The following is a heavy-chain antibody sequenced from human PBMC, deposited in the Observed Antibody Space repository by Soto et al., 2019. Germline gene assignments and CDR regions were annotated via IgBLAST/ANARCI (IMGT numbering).Heavy chain of an antibody. V-gene: IGHV3-30-3*01. CDR3: GRAPAGTIFGVVISSRYYYYGMDV. J-gene: IGHJ6*02. D-gene: IGHD3-3*01. CDR1: GFTFSSYA. CDR2: ISYDGSNK. Sequence: QVQLVESGGGVVQPGRSLRLSCAASGFTFSSYAMHWVRQAPGKGLEWVAVISYDGSNKYYADSVKGRFTISRDNSKNQQYQQMNSVSAEDAAVYYCGRAPAGTIFGVVISSRYYYYGMDVWGQGTTVTVSS.